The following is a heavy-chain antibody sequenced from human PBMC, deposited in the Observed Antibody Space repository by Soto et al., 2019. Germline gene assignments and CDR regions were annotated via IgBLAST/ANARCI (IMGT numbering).Heavy chain of an antibody. D-gene: IGHD2-2*01. Sequence: SVKVSCKASGGTFSSYIISWVRQAPGQGLEWMGGIIPIFGAATYAQKFQDRVTITADESTTTAYMELSSLRSEDTAVYFCARAYASNKYWFDPWGQGTLVTVSS. CDR2: IIPIFGAA. V-gene: IGHV1-69*13. CDR3: ARAYASNKYWFDP. J-gene: IGHJ5*02. CDR1: GGTFSSYI.